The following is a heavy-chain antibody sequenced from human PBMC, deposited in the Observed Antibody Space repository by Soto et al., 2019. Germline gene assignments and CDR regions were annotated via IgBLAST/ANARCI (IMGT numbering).Heavy chain of an antibody. V-gene: IGHV3-23*01. Sequence: EVQLLESGGGLVQPGGSLRLSCAASGFTFSSYAMSWVRQAPGKGLEWVSAISGSGGSTYYADSVKGRFTISRDNSKNTLYLQMNSLRAEDTAVCYCAKDLGYCSSTSCYAPDYWGQGTLVTVSS. D-gene: IGHD2-2*01. CDR3: AKDLGYCSSTSCYAPDY. CDR1: GFTFSSYA. CDR2: ISGSGGST. J-gene: IGHJ4*02.